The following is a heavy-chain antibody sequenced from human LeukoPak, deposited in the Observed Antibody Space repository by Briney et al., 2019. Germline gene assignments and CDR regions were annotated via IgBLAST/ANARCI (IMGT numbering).Heavy chain of an antibody. CDR1: GYTFTSYD. CDR3: ARDKASRFLEWLSANWFDP. D-gene: IGHD3-3*01. V-gene: IGHV1-8*01. CDR2: MNPNSGNT. J-gene: IGHJ5*02. Sequence: ASVKVSCKASGYTFTSYDINWVRQATGQGLEWMGWMNPNSGNTGYAQKFQGRVTMTRNTSISTAYMELSSLRSGDTAVYYCARDKASRFLEWLSANWFDPWGQGTLVTVSS.